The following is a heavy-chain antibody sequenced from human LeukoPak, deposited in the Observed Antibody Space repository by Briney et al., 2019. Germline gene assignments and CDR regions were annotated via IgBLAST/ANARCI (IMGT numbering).Heavy chain of an antibody. V-gene: IGHV3-15*01. J-gene: IGHJ4*02. CDR1: RFIFSNAW. CDR2: IKSKSDGETT. CDR3: TTSGLGLFGLGYVDY. Sequence: GGSLRLSCAASRFIFSNAWMSWVRQAPGRGLEWVGRIKSKSDGETTDYAAPVKGRFTISRDDSKNMLYLQMNSLKTEDTAVYYCTTSGLGLFGLGYVDYWGQGTQVTVSS. D-gene: IGHD2-2*01.